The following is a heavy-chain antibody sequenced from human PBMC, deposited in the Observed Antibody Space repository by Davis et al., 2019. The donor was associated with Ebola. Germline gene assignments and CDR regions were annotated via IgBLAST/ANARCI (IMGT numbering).Heavy chain of an antibody. CDR1: GNSFSSHW. Sequence: ESLKISCQDSGNSFSSHWIGWVRQMPGKGLEWMGVIYTGDSDTRYSPSFRGQVTISADKSMKTAFLQWSSLKASDSGMYYCASLRRTITGMDDGFDIWGQGTMVTVSS. J-gene: IGHJ3*02. CDR3: ASLRRTITGMDDGFDI. V-gene: IGHV5-51*01. D-gene: IGHD2-8*02. CDR2: IYTGDSDT.